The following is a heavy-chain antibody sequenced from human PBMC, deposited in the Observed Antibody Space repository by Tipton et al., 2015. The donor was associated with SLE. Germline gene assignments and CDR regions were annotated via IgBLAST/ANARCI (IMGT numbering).Heavy chain of an antibody. D-gene: IGHD2-15*01. V-gene: IGHV4-34*01. CDR2: INHSGST. CDR3: VVAATPDAFDI. J-gene: IGHJ3*02. Sequence: TLSLTCAVYGGSFSGYYWSWIRQPPGKGLEWIGEINHSGSTNYNPSLKSRVTISVDTSKNQFSLKLSSVTAADTAVYYCVVAATPDAFDIWGQGTMVTVSS. CDR1: GGSFSGYY.